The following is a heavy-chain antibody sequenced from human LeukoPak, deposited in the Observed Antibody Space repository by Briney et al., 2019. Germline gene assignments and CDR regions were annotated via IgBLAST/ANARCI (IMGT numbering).Heavy chain of an antibody. J-gene: IGHJ4*02. CDR2: INPNSGGT. CDR3: ARGRPLLGNQPNYYFDY. V-gene: IGHV1-2*02. Sequence: ASVKVSCKASGHTFTGYYMHWVRQAPGQGLEWMGWINPNSGGTNYAQKFQGRVTMTRDTSISKAYMELSRLRSDDTAVYYCARGRPLLGNQPNYYFDYWGQGTLVTVSS. CDR1: GHTFTGYY. D-gene: IGHD1-14*01.